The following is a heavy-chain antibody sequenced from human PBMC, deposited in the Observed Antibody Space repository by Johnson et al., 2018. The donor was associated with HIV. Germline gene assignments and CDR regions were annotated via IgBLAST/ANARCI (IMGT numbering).Heavy chain of an antibody. Sequence: VQLVESGGGLVQPGGSLRLSCAASGFTFSSYDMHWVRQATGKGLEWVSAIGTAGDTYYPGSVKGRFIISRDNAKNTLYLQMNSLRAEDTAVYYCARPQVAAAGRVVGNVESGDDAFDIWGQGTMVTVSP. V-gene: IGHV3-13*01. J-gene: IGHJ3*02. CDR3: ARPQVAAAGRVVGNVESGDDAFDI. CDR2: IGTAGDT. D-gene: IGHD6-13*01. CDR1: GFTFSSYD.